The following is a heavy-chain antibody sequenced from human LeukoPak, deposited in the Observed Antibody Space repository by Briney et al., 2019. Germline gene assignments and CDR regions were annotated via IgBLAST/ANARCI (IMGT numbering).Heavy chain of an antibody. CDR3: ARPRYYGSGSYYRGHYFDY. CDR2: INHSGST. D-gene: IGHD3-10*01. CDR1: GGSFSGYY. Sequence: SETLSLTCAVYGGSFSGYYWSWIRQPPGKGLEWVGEINHSGSTNYNPSLKSRVTISVDTSKNQFSLKLSSVTAADTAVYYCARPRYYGSGSYYRGHYFDYWGQGPLVTVSS. J-gene: IGHJ4*02. V-gene: IGHV4-34*01.